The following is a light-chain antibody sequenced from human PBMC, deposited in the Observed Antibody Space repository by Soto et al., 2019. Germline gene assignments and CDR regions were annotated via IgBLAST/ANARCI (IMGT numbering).Light chain of an antibody. CDR3: QQYNNWPWT. V-gene: IGKV3-15*01. CDR2: GAS. CDR1: DSISDN. Sequence: EILMTQSPCTLSVSPGGRSTLSCKSSDSISDNLAWYQHRPGQSPRLLIYGASTRATGIPARFSGSGSGTEFTLTISSLQSEDFAIYYCQQYNNWPWTFGQGTKVDIK. J-gene: IGKJ1*01.